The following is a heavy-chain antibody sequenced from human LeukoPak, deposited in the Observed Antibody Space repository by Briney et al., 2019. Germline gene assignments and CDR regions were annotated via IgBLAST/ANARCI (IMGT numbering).Heavy chain of an antibody. V-gene: IGHV3-48*01. CDR1: GFTFSSYS. CDR2: ISSSSSTI. D-gene: IGHD6-19*01. Sequence: GGSLRLSCAASGFTFSSYSMNWVRQAPGKGLEWVSYISSSSSTIYYADSVKGRFTISRDNAKNSLYLQMNSLRAEDTAVYYCARDSSPEQWLVPFDYWGPGTLVTVSS. J-gene: IGHJ4*02. CDR3: ARDSSPEQWLVPFDY.